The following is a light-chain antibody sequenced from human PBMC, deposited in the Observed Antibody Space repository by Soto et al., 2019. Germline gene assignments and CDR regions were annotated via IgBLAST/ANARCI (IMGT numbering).Light chain of an antibody. CDR1: QAITSY. CDR2: AAS. Sequence: IQLTQSPSSLSASVGDRVTITCRASQAITSYLAWYQQKPGTAPKLLIYAASTLQSGVPSRFSGSGSGTEFTLTIRSLQPEDFATYYCQHHNSYPLTFGPGTKVDIK. J-gene: IGKJ3*01. CDR3: QHHNSYPLT. V-gene: IGKV1-9*01.